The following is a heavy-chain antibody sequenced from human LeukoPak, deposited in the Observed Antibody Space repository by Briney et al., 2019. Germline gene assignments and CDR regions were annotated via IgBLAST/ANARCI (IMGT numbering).Heavy chain of an antibody. CDR3: ARSGLATCHY. CDR2: INNGAGDT. V-gene: IGHV3-23*01. Sequence: GGSLRLSCQASGFIFTDYAMSWVRQAPGKGLEWVSSINNGAGDTFFADSVKGRFTISRDDSRGVVYLQMNSLTAEDTAVYYCARSGLATCHYWGQGTLVTVSS. D-gene: IGHD3-10*01. J-gene: IGHJ4*02. CDR1: GFIFTDYA.